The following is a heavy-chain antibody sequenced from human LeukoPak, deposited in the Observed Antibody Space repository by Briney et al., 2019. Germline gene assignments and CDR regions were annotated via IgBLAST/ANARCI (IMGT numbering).Heavy chain of an antibody. CDR3: ARERVTDYFDY. D-gene: IGHD1-14*01. CDR2: IYTSGST. Sequence: SSQTLSLTCTVSGGSISSGSYYWSWIRQPAGKGLEWIGRIYTSGSTNYNPSLKSRVTISVDTSKNQFSLKLSSVTAADTAVYYCARERVTDYFDYWGQGTLVTVSS. V-gene: IGHV4-61*02. J-gene: IGHJ4*02. CDR1: GGSISSGSYY.